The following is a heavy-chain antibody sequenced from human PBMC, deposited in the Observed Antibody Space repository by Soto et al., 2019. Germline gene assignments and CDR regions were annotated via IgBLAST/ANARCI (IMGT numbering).Heavy chain of an antibody. CDR2: IIRIFHTP. D-gene: IGHD5-12*01. CDR1: GGTFSSYA. J-gene: IGHJ4*02. CDR3: VHRRDGYNSAFFDY. Sequence: GASVKVSCKASGGTFSSYAFSWVRQAPGQGLEWMGGIIRIFHTPTYAQKFQGRVTITADESTSTAYMELISLRSDDTAVYYCVHRRDGYNSAFFDYWGQGTVVTSP. V-gene: IGHV1-69*13.